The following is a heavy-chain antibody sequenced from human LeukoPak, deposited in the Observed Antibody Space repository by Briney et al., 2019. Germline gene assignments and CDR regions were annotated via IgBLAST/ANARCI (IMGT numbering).Heavy chain of an antibody. CDR2: INSDGSGT. V-gene: IGHV3-74*01. CDR3: AKVIWRDIVATRDAFDI. D-gene: IGHD5-12*01. Sequence: GGSLRLSCAASGLTFSSYWMHWVRQAPGKGLVWVSRINSDGSGTIYADSVKGRFTISRDNAENTLYLQMNSLRAEDTAVYYCAKVIWRDIVATRDAFDIWGQGTMVTVSS. CDR1: GLTFSSYW. J-gene: IGHJ3*02.